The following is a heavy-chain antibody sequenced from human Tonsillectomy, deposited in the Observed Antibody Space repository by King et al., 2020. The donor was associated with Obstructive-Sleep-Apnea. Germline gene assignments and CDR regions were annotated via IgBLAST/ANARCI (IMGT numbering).Heavy chain of an antibody. V-gene: IGHV4-59*01. CDR1: GGSISSYY. CDR2: FYYSGST. Sequence: QLQESGPGLVKPSETLSLTCTVSGGSISSYYWSWIRQPPGKGLEWIGYFYYSGSTIYNPSLKSRVTISGDTSKNQFSLKLRSVTAADTAVYYCAREPYYYGMDVWGQGTTVTVSS. J-gene: IGHJ6*02. CDR3: AREPYYYGMDV.